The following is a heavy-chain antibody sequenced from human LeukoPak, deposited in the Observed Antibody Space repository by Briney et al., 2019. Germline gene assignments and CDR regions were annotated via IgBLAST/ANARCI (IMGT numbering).Heavy chain of an antibody. Sequence: GGSLRLSCAASGFPFSIYWMSWVRQAPGKGLEWVANIKPDGSESYYVDSVKGRFTISRDNAKNSLYLQTNNLRAEDTAVYYCGVVYWGQGTLVTVSS. J-gene: IGHJ4*02. CDR2: IKPDGSES. CDR3: GVVY. V-gene: IGHV3-7*01. CDR1: GFPFSIYW.